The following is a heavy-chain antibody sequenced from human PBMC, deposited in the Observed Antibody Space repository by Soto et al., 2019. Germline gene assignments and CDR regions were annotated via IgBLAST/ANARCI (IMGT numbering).Heavy chain of an antibody. CDR1: GYTFTSYA. CDR2: INAGNGNA. CDR3: ARATGGVPAAIGFSLDFDY. Sequence: ASVKVSCKASGYTFTSYAMHWVRQAPGQRLEWMGWINAGNGNAKYSQKFQGRVTITRDTSASTAYMELSSLRSEDTAVYYCARATGGVPAAIGFSLDFDYWGQGTLVTVSS. D-gene: IGHD2-2*01. V-gene: IGHV1-3*01. J-gene: IGHJ4*02.